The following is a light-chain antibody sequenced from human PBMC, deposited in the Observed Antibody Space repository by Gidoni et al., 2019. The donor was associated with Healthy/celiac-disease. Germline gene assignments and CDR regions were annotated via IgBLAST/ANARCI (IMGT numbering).Light chain of an antibody. CDR1: QSVSSSY. CDR2: GAS. CDR3: QQDGSSPPRS. Sequence: EIGLTKSPGTLSLSPGERATLSCRASQSVSSSYLAWYQQKPGQAPRLLIYGASSRATGIPDRFSGSGSGTDFTLTISRLEPEDFAVYYCQQDGSSPPRSFGQGTKLEIK. V-gene: IGKV3-20*01. J-gene: IGKJ2*04.